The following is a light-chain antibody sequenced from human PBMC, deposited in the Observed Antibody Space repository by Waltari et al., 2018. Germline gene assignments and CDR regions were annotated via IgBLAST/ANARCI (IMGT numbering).Light chain of an antibody. Sequence: IVLTQSPGTLSLSPGERATLSCWASQSVGRSLAWYQHKRGQPPRLLIYGASTRATGAPDRFSGSGSGTDFSLTISRLEPEDFAVYYCQHYVRLPVTFGQGTKVEI. CDR3: QHYVRLPVT. J-gene: IGKJ1*01. CDR2: GAS. CDR1: QSVGRS. V-gene: IGKV3-20*01.